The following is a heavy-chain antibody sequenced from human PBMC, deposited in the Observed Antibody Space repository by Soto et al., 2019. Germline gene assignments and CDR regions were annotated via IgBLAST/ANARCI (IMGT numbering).Heavy chain of an antibody. CDR3: ARSSRGIHLWTIGRYYYYGMDV. J-gene: IGHJ6*02. CDR1: GGSFSGYY. Sequence: QVQLQQWGAGLLKPSETLSLTCAVYGGSFSGYYWSWIRQPPGKGLQWIGEINHSGSTNYNPSLKSRITISVDTSKIQVSLKLSSVTAADTAVYYCARSSRGIHLWTIGRYYYYGMDVWGQGTTVTVSS. V-gene: IGHV4-34*01. CDR2: INHSGST. D-gene: IGHD5-18*01.